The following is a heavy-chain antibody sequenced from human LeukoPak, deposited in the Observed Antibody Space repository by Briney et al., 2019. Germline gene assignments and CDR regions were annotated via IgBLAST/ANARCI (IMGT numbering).Heavy chain of an antibody. J-gene: IGHJ5*02. Sequence: GSSVKVSCKASGGTFSSYAISWVRQAPGQGLEWMGGIIPIFGTANYAQKFQGRVTITADESTSTAYMERSSLRSEDTAVYYCARDRAVVGATRNFNWFDPWGQGTLVTVSS. CDR3: ARDRAVVGATRNFNWFDP. D-gene: IGHD1-26*01. V-gene: IGHV1-69*01. CDR1: GGTFSSYA. CDR2: IIPIFGTA.